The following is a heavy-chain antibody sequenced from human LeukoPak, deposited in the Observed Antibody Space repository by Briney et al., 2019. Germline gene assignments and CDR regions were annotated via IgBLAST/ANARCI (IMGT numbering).Heavy chain of an antibody. CDR1: GYSISSGYY. D-gene: IGHD2-2*01. Sequence: SETLSLTCTVSGYSISSGYYWGWIRPPPGKGLEWIGSIYHSGSTYYNPSLKSRVTISVDTSKNQFSLKLSSVTAADTAVYYCARQYQLLWRGNNWFDPWGQGTLVTVSS. CDR2: IYHSGST. J-gene: IGHJ5*02. CDR3: ARQYQLLWRGNNWFDP. V-gene: IGHV4-38-2*02.